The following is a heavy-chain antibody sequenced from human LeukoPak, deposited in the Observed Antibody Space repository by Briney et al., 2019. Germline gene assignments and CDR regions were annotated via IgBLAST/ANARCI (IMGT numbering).Heavy chain of an antibody. CDR1: GFTFSSYS. D-gene: IGHD5/OR15-5a*01. Sequence: GGSLRLSCAASGFTFSSYSVNWVRQAPGKGLEWVSSISSSSSYIYYADPVKGRFTISRDNAKNSLYLQMNSLRAEDTAVYYCARGVYGNDAFDIWGQGTMVTVSS. J-gene: IGHJ3*02. V-gene: IGHV3-21*01. CDR3: ARGVYGNDAFDI. CDR2: ISSSSSYI.